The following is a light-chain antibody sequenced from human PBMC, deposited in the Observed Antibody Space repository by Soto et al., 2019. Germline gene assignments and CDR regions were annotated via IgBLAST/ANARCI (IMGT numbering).Light chain of an antibody. CDR2: DAS. CDR3: QQRISWVT. V-gene: IGKV3-11*01. J-gene: IGKJ4*01. Sequence: EIVLTQSPATLSLFPGERATLSCRASQSVSTYLAWYQQKPGQAPRLLIYDASNRATGIPARFSGSGSGTDFTLTISSLEPEDFAVYYCQQRISWVTFGGGTKVEIK. CDR1: QSVSTY.